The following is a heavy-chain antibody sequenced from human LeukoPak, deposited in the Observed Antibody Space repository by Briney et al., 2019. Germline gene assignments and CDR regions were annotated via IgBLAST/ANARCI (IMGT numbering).Heavy chain of an antibody. D-gene: IGHD1-1*01. CDR2: IYTSGST. V-gene: IGHV4-61*02. Sequence: SETLSLTCTVSGGSISSSSYYWSWIRQPAGKGLEWIGRIYTSGSTNYNPSLKSRVTISVDTSKNQFSLKLSSVTAADTAVYYCAREKWNDYLYYYYYMDVWGKGTTVTISS. CDR3: AREKWNDYLYYYYYMDV. CDR1: GGSISSSSYY. J-gene: IGHJ6*03.